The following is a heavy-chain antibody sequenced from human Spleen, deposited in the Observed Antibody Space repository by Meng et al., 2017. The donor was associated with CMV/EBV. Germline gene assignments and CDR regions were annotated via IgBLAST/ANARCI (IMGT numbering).Heavy chain of an antibody. CDR1: GYTFTYRY. CDR2: ITPFNGNT. CDR3: AREEGGRGREHMD. D-gene: IGHD2-21*01. V-gene: IGHV1-45*02. Sequence: SVKVSCKASGYTFTYRYLHWVRQAPGQALEWMGWITPFNGNTDYAQKFQARVTITRVRSMSTAYMELSSLRSEDTAVYYCAREEGGRGREHMDWGQGTLVTVSS. J-gene: IGHJ4*02.